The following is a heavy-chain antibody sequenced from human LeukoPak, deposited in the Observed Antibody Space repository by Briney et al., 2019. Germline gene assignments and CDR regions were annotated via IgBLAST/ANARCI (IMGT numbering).Heavy chain of an antibody. CDR3: AREYSASEH. CDR2: IDPNNGDT. V-gene: IGHV1-2*02. D-gene: IGHD4-11*01. Sequence: ASVEVSCRASGYTFTGHFLHWVRQAPGQGLEWMAWIDPNNGDTHYAQNFQGRITVTRDTSISTVYMELSRLTSDDTAVYYCAREYSASEHWGQGTLVTVSS. CDR1: GYTFTGHF. J-gene: IGHJ1*01.